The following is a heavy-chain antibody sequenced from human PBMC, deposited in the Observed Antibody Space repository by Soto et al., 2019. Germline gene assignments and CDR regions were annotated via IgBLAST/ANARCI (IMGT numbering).Heavy chain of an antibody. V-gene: IGHV4-59*08. CDR2: IQYSGYS. Sequence: SGTLSLTCSVSGDTIRIDYWNWIRQPPGKGLEWIGYIQYSGYSAYNLSLKRRVTMSMDTSKTQFSLMLESVTATDTAVYYCARHGFGSLHGLVDVWGQGTTVTVSS. CDR1: GDTIRIDY. CDR3: ARHGFGSLHGLVDV. J-gene: IGHJ6*02. D-gene: IGHD3-10*01.